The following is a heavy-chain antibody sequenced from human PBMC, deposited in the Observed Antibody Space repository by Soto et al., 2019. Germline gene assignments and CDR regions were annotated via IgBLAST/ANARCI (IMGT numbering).Heavy chain of an antibody. CDR3: IYRRASWDYHGLDV. V-gene: IGHV2-5*01. CDR2: SYWNDDR. CDR1: GFSLTTGGVG. D-gene: IGHD3-3*02. Sequence: GSGPTLVNPTETLTLTCTFSGFSLTTGGVGVGWIRQPPGRSPEWLAVSYWNDDRRRSPSLEHRLTITKDTSKNQVVLTMTNMDPVDTATYYCIYRRASWDYHGLDVWGQGIPVTVS. J-gene: IGHJ6*02.